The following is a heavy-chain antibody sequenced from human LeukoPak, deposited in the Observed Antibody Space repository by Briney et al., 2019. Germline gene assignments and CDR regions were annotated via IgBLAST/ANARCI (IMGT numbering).Heavy chain of an antibody. Sequence: GSLRLSCTASGFTFGDYAMSWLRQAPGKGLEWVGFIRSKAYGGTTEYAASVKGRFTISRDDSKSIAYLQMNSLKTEDTAVYYCTRAAMAPSYFDYWGQGTLVTVSS. D-gene: IGHD5-18*01. CDR3: TRAAMAPSYFDY. J-gene: IGHJ4*02. CDR2: IRSKAYGGTT. CDR1: GFTFGDYA. V-gene: IGHV3-49*03.